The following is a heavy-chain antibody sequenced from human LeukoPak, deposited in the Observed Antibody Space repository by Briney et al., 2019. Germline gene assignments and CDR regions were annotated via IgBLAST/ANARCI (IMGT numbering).Heavy chain of an antibody. CDR1: GFTFSSYW. V-gene: IGHV3-74*01. CDR2: INIDGSGT. Sequence: PGGSLTLSCAASGFTFSSYWMHWVRHAPGKGLLWVSRINIDGSGTSYADSVKGRFTISRDNAKNTLYLQMNGLRVEDTAVYYCAKVRPGYYYMDVWGKGTTVTVSS. D-gene: IGHD4-17*01. J-gene: IGHJ6*03. CDR3: AKVRPGYYYMDV.